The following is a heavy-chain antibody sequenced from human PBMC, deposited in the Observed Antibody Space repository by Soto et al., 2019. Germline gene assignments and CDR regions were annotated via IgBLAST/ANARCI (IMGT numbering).Heavy chain of an antibody. CDR2: IYYSGST. CDR1: GGSISSGGYY. Sequence: LSLTCTVSGGSISSGGYYWSWIRQHPGKGLEWIGYIYYSGSTYYNPSLKSRVTISVDTSKNQFSLKLSSVTAADTAVYYCARDLYNWNDYWFDPWGQGTLVTVSS. V-gene: IGHV4-31*03. D-gene: IGHD1-1*01. CDR3: ARDLYNWNDYWFDP. J-gene: IGHJ5*02.